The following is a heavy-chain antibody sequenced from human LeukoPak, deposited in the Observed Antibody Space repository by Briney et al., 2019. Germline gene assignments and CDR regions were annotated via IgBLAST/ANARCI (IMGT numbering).Heavy chain of an antibody. V-gene: IGHV1-18*01. CDR1: GYTFTSYG. CDR2: ISAYNGNT. Sequence: ASVKVSCKASGYTFTSYGISWVRQAPGQGLEWKGSISAYNGNTNYAQKLQGRVTMTTDTSTSTAYMELRSLRSDDTAVYYCARGRKYDSSGYPAEYFQHWGQGTLVTVSS. CDR3: ARGRKYDSSGYPAEYFQH. J-gene: IGHJ1*01. D-gene: IGHD3-22*01.